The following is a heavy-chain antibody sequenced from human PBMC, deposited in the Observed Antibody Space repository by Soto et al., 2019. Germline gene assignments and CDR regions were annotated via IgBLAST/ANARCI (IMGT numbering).Heavy chain of an antibody. V-gene: IGHV1-18*04. J-gene: IGHJ5*02. CDR3: ARWISGTDSEWFGP. CDR2: ISADNGKT. D-gene: IGHD1-26*01. CDR1: GYTFTRYG. Sequence: QVQLVQSGAEVKKPGASVKVSCKTSGYTFTRYGISWVRQAPGQGLEWMGWISADNGKTKYEQKIQGRVTMTTDTSTRTADMELRSLRAEDTAVYYCARWISGTDSEWFGPWGQGTLGTVSS.